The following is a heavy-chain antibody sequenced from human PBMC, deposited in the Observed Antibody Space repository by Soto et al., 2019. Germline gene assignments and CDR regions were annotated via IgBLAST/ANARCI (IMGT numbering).Heavy chain of an antibody. V-gene: IGHV4-31*03. CDR1: AGSIRIGGYY. J-gene: IGHJ6*02. CDR2: IYYSGST. D-gene: IGHD4-17*01. CDR3: ARDSVVHGDYAYYYGMDV. Sequence: QVHLQESGPGLVKPSQTLSLTCTVSAGSIRIGGYYWSWIRQHPRQGLEWIGYIYYSGSTYYNPSLKSGFTISVATSKNQFSLKLSSVTDADTAVYYCARDSVVHGDYAYYYGMDVWGQGPTVTVSS.